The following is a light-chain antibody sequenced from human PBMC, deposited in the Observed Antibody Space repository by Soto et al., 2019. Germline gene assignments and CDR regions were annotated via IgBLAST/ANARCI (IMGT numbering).Light chain of an antibody. CDR2: ENN. CDR1: SSNIGNNY. J-gene: IGLJ3*02. V-gene: IGLV1-51*02. Sequence: QSALTQPPSVSAAPGQKVTISCSGSSSNIGNNYVSWYKQLPGTAPKLLIYENNKRPSGIPDRFSGSKSGTSATLGITGLQTGDEADYYCGTWDSSLSSWVFGGGTKVTVL. CDR3: GTWDSSLSSWV.